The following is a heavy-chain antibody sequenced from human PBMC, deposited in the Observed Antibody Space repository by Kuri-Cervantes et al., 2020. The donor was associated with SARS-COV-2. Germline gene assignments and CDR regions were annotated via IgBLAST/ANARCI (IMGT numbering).Heavy chain of an antibody. CDR2: ISSSSSYI. D-gene: IGHD3-22*01. CDR1: GFTFSSYS. CDR3: ARWGGQPDSSGPNEL. J-gene: IGHJ4*02. V-gene: IGHV3-21*01. Sequence: GGSLRLSCAASGFTFSSYSMNWVRQAPGKGLEWVSSISSSSSYIYYADSVKGRFTISRDNAKNSLYLQMNSLRAEDTAVYYCARWGGQPDSSGPNELWGQGTLVTVSS.